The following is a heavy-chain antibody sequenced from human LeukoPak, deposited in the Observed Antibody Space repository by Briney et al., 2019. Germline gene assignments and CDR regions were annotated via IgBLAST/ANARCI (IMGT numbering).Heavy chain of an antibody. Sequence: ASVKVSCKASGHTFTSYDINWVRQATGQGLEWMGWMNPNSGNTGYAQKFQGRVTMTRNTSISTAYMELSSLRSEDTAVYYCARDSSTAYYYGMDVWGQGTTVTVSS. J-gene: IGHJ6*02. CDR1: GHTFTSYD. CDR2: MNPNSGNT. D-gene: IGHD6-13*01. V-gene: IGHV1-8*01. CDR3: ARDSSTAYYYGMDV.